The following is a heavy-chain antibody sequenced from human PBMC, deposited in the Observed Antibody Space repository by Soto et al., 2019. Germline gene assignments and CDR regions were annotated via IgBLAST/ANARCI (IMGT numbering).Heavy chain of an antibody. Sequence: SETLSLTCTVSGGFIRGSYYYWGWIRQPPGRGLEWIGNIYYSGTSYSYPSLKGRVTMSVDTSKNQFSMRLNSVTAADTAVYYCARDKITGLFDYWGQGTLVT. J-gene: IGHJ4*02. CDR3: ARDKITGLFDY. V-gene: IGHV4-39*02. CDR2: IYYSGTS. CDR1: GGFIRGSYYY. D-gene: IGHD2-8*02.